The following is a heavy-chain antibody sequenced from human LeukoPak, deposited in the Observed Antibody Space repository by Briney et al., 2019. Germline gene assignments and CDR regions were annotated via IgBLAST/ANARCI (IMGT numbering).Heavy chain of an antibody. Sequence: ASVKVSCKASGGTFSSYAISWVRQAPGQGLEWMGGIIPIFGTANYAQKFQGRVTITADESTSTAYMELSSLRSEDTAVYYCARGILRFLEWPGGYWGQGTLVTVSS. CDR3: ARGILRFLEWPGGY. J-gene: IGHJ4*02. D-gene: IGHD3-3*01. CDR2: IIPIFGTA. V-gene: IGHV1-69*13. CDR1: GGTFSSYA.